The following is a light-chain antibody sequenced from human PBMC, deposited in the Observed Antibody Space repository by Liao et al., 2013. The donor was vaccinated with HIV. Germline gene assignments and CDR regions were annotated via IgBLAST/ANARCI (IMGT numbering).Light chain of an antibody. CDR3: QAWDSSTAV. CDR1: KLGDKY. J-gene: IGLJ3*02. CDR2: QDR. V-gene: IGLV3-1*01. Sequence: SYELTQPPSVSVSPGQTASITCSGDKLGDKYACWYQQKPGQSPVLVIYQDRRRPSGIPERFSGSNSGSTATLTISGTQAMDEADYYCQAWDSSTAVFGGGTKLTVL.